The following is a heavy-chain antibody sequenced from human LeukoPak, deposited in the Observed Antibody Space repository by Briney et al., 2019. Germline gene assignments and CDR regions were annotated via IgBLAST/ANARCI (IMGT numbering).Heavy chain of an antibody. CDR1: GYTFTGYY. CDR2: INPNSGGT. Sequence: GASVKVSCKASGYTFTGYYMHWVRQAPGQGLEWMGWINPNSGGTNYAQKFQGRVTMTRDTSISTAYMELSRLRSDDTAVYYCARVRLERHGRYFDYWGQGTLVTVSS. D-gene: IGHD1-1*01. V-gene: IGHV1-2*02. J-gene: IGHJ4*02. CDR3: ARVRLERHGRYFDY.